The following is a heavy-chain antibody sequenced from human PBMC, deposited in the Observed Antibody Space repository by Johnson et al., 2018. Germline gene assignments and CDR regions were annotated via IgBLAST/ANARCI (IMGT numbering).Heavy chain of an antibody. D-gene: IGHD5-24*01. V-gene: IGHV3-11*04. Sequence: VQLLESGGGLVKPGGSLRLFCAASGFTFSDYYMSWIRQAPGKGLEWLSYISSSSSTIYYADSVRGRFTISRDNAKNSLFLQMNSLRTEDTAIYYCAKGDGHMLGGRFDYWGQGTLVTVSS. CDR3: AKGDGHMLGGRFDY. CDR2: ISSSSSTI. CDR1: GFTFSDYY. J-gene: IGHJ4*02.